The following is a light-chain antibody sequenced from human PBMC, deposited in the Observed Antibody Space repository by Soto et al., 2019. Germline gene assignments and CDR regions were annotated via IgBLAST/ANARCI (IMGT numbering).Light chain of an antibody. J-gene: IGKJ1*01. V-gene: IGKV3-20*01. Sequence: EILFTPSPGTLSQAPVESATLSCRASQSVSNNSLAWYQQKPGQAPTPLIYGASNRATGIPDRFSGSGSGTDFTLPISRLEPAAFAVSSCQQYGSSGPFGQGTKVDIK. CDR2: GAS. CDR1: QSVSNNS. CDR3: QQYGSSGP.